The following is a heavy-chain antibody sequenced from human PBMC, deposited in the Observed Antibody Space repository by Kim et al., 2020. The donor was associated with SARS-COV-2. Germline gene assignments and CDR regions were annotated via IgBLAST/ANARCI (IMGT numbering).Heavy chain of an antibody. CDR2: INTNTGNP. J-gene: IGHJ4*02. D-gene: IGHD2-2*01. CDR3: ARGFDIVVVPAASDY. CDR1: GYTFASYA. Sequence: ASVKVSCKASGYTFASYAMNWVRQAPGQGLEWMGWINTNTGNPTYAQGFTGRFVFSLDTSVSTAYLQISSLKAEDTAVYYCARGFDIVVVPAASDYWGQGTLVTVSS. V-gene: IGHV7-4-1*02.